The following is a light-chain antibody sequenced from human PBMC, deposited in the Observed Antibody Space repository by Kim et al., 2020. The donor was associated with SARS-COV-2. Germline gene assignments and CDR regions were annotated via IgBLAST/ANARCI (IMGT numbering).Light chain of an antibody. CDR1: QTVSSN. V-gene: IGKV3-15*01. CDR3: HQYNKWPRT. CDR2: GAS. J-gene: IGKJ2*01. Sequence: EIVMTQSPATLSVSPGERATLSCGASQTVSSNLAWYQQKPGQAPRLLISGASSRATGIPARFSGSGSGTEFTLTISSLQSEDFAVYYCHQYNKWPRTFGQGTKLEI.